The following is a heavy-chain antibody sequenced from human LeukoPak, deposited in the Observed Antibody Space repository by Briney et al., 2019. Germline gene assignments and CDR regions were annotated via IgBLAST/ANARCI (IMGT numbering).Heavy chain of an antibody. V-gene: IGHV4-30-2*01. CDR2: IYHSGST. D-gene: IGHD6-13*01. Sequence: PSQTLSLTCAVSGGSISSGGYSWSWIRQPPGKGLEWIGYIYHSGSTYYNPSLKSRVTISVDTSKNQFSLKLSSVTAADTAVYYCARRLAAAGTEWYFDLWGRGTLVTVSS. CDR3: ARRLAAAGTEWYFDL. J-gene: IGHJ2*01. CDR1: GGSISSGGYS.